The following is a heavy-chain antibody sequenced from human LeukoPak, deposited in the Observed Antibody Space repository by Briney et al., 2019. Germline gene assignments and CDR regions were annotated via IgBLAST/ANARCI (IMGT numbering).Heavy chain of an antibody. J-gene: IGHJ6*03. CDR1: GASISDYY. D-gene: IGHD4-17*01. Sequence: SETLSLTCTVSGASISDYYWSWIRQPAGKGLEWIGHIYTSGSSNYNPSLKSRVTMSIDTSKNQFSLNLSSMTAADTAVYYCARDSHGDYGYYYYMDVWGKGTTVTVSS. V-gene: IGHV4-4*07. CDR2: IYTSGSS. CDR3: ARDSHGDYGYYYYMDV.